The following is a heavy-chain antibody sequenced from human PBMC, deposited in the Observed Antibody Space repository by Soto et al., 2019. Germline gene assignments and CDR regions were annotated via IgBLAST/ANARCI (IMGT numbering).Heavy chain of an antibody. V-gene: IGHV6-1*01. Sequence: SQTLSLTCAISGDSVSSNSAAWNWIRQSPSRGLEWMGSTYYRSKWYNDYAVSVKSRITINPDTSKKKFSLQLNSVTPEDTTVYYCAREGNLGYSPDYWGQGTLVTVSS. CDR1: GDSVSSNSAA. D-gene: IGHD7-27*01. CDR2: TYYRSKWYN. CDR3: AREGNLGYSPDY. J-gene: IGHJ4*02.